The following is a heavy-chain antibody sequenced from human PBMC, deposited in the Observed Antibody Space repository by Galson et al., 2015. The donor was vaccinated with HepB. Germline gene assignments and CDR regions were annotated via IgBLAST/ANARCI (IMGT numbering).Heavy chain of an antibody. CDR1: GFTFSSYS. J-gene: IGHJ4*02. CDR2: ISSSSSYI. V-gene: IGHV3-21*01. CDR3: ARDLAGTTEDCFDY. D-gene: IGHD1-7*01. Sequence: SLRLSCAASGFTFSSYSMNWVRQAPGKGLEWVSSISSSSSYIYYADSVKGRFTISRDNAKNSLYLQMNSLRAEDTAVYYCARDLAGTTEDCFDYWGQGTLGTGSS.